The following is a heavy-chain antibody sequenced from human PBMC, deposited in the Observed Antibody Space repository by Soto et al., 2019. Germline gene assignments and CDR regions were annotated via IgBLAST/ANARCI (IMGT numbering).Heavy chain of an antibody. CDR3: ARALSSGYQYYFDY. CDR1: GYSISSGYY. Sequence: PSETLSLTCAVSGYSISSGYYWGWIRQPPGKGLEWIGSIYHSGSTYYNPSLKSRVTISVDTSKNQFSLKLSSVTAADTAVYYCARALSSGYQYYFDYWGQGTLVTSPQ. D-gene: IGHD3-22*01. J-gene: IGHJ4*02. V-gene: IGHV4-38-2*01. CDR2: IYHSGST.